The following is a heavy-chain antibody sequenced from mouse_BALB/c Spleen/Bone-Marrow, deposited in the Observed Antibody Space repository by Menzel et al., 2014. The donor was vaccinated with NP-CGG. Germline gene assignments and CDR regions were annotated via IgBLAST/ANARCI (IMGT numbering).Heavy chain of an antibody. D-gene: IGHD2-14*01. CDR3: ASNVVEVRRALDY. Sequence: EVQLVESGGGLVKPGGSLKLSCAASGFFFSSYDMSWVRQTPEKRLEWVATISSGGSYNYYPDSVKGRCNITRDNDRITMFMQMRSLRSEDTDLYYCASNVVEVRRALDYWGQGTSVTVSS. J-gene: IGHJ4*01. V-gene: IGHV5-9*02. CDR1: GFFFSSYD. CDR2: ISSGGSYN.